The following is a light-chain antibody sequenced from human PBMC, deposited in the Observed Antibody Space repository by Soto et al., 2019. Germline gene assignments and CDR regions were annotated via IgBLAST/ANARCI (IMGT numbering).Light chain of an antibody. CDR1: QSIGRY. CDR2: AAS. Sequence: DVQMTQSPWSLSASIGDTVTISCRASQSIGRYLNWYQQKPGNAPKLLMDAASRLQSGVPSRFSGTYSGTDFTLTINSLQFEDFATYYCQQSYVAPYTFGRGTKLEIK. V-gene: IGKV1-39*01. CDR3: QQSYVAPYT. J-gene: IGKJ2*01.